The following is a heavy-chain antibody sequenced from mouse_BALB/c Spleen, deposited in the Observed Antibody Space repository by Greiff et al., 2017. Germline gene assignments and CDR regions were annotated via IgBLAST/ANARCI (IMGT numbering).Heavy chain of an antibody. CDR2: INPGSGGT. CDR3: ARAKVRDAMDY. D-gene: IGHD2-14*01. V-gene: IGHV1-54*01. Sequence: QVQLQQSGAELVRPGTSVKVSCKASGYAFTNYLIEWVKQRPGQGLEWIGVINPGSGGTNYNEKFKGKATLTADKSSSTAYMQLSSLTSDDSAVYFCARAKVRDAMDYWGQGTSVTVSS. J-gene: IGHJ4*01. CDR1: GYAFTNYL.